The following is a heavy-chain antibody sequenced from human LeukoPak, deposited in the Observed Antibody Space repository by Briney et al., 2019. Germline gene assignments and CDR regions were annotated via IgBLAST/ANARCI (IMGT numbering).Heavy chain of an antibody. J-gene: IGHJ3*02. V-gene: IGHV3-7*01. CDR3: ARVGGGSYTAGAFDI. CDR2: INRDGSQK. CDR1: GFSLSGYW. D-gene: IGHD1-26*01. Sequence: GGSLRLSCAASGFSLSGYWMTWVRQAPGKGLEWVANINRDGSQKNHVDSVQGRFTISRDNAKNSLYLQMNSLRAEDTVVYYCARVGGGSYTAGAFDIWGQGTMVTVSS.